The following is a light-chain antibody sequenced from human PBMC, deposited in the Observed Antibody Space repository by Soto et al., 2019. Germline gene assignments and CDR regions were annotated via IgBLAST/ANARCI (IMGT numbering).Light chain of an antibody. CDR3: QQYGSSPLT. J-gene: IGKJ4*01. Sequence: EIVLTQSPGTLSLSPGERATLSCRASQSVRSNYLAWYQQKPGQAPRFLIYDASSRATGIPDRFSGSGSGTDFTLTISRLEPEDFAVYYGQQYGSSPLTFGGGTKGEIK. CDR2: DAS. CDR1: QSVRSNY. V-gene: IGKV3-20*01.